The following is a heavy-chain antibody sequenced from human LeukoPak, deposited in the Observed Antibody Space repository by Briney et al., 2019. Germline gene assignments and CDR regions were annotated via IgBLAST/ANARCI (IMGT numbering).Heavy chain of an antibody. CDR2: IYYSGST. CDR3: ARQTGQWLAIDY. D-gene: IGHD6-19*01. Sequence: SETLSLTCTVSGGSISSSSYYWGWIRQPPGKGLEWIGYIYYSGSTTYNPSLKSRVTISVDTSKNQFSLKLNSVTAADTAVYYCARQTGQWLAIDYWGQGTLVTVSS. J-gene: IGHJ4*02. CDR1: GGSISSSSYY. V-gene: IGHV4-61*05.